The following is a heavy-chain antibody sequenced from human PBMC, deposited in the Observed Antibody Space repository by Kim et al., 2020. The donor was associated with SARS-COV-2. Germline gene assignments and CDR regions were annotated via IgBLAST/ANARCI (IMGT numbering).Heavy chain of an antibody. V-gene: IGHV4-39*02. CDR1: GDSLSSSNYY. D-gene: IGHD2-21*02. J-gene: IGHJ4*02. Sequence: SETLSLTCSVSGDSLSSSNYYWGWIRQPPGKGLEWVGSMSSSGTTYYNPSLQSRLAISVDTSKKQFSLRLRSVTAADAAVYYCAREVVTSILKFDSWGRG. CDR3: AREVVTSILKFDS. CDR2: MSSSGTT.